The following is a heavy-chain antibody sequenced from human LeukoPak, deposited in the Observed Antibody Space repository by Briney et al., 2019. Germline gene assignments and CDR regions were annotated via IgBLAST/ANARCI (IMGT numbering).Heavy chain of an antibody. CDR2: INRDGSDK. J-gene: IGHJ4*02. D-gene: IGHD3-10*01. CDR3: ARDVRFRGPTDY. CDR1: GFTFSNYW. V-gene: IGHV3-7*01. Sequence: GGSLRISCAASGFTFSNYWMTWVRQAPGEGLEWVANINRDGSDKDYVDSLKGRFTISRDNAKNSLYLQINSLRVEDTAVYYCARDVRFRGPTDYWGQGTLVTVSS.